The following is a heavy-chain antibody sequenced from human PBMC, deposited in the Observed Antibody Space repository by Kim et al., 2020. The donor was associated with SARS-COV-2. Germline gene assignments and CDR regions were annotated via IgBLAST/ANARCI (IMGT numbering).Heavy chain of an antibody. CDR1: GGSISSYY. D-gene: IGHD1-26*01. Sequence: SETLSLTCTVSGGSISSYYWSWIRQPPGKGLEWIGYIYYSGSTNYNPSLKSRVTISVDTSKNQFSLKLSSVTAADTAVYYCARGIVGATGDYWGQGTLVTASS. CDR2: IYYSGST. J-gene: IGHJ4*02. CDR3: ARGIVGATGDY. V-gene: IGHV4-59*13.